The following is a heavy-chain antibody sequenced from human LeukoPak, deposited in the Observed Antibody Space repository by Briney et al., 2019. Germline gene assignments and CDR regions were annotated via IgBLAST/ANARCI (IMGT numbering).Heavy chain of an antibody. Sequence: SETLSLTCSVSGQSVSSGDYWGWIRQTPGKGPEWIASIYNSVSTHYNPSLSSRVTISVDTSKNQFSLKMTSVTAADTAVYYCALNNSGCCFDTWGQGAPVTVSS. J-gene: IGHJ5*02. D-gene: IGHD6-19*01. CDR2: IYNSVST. CDR1: GQSVSSGDY. V-gene: IGHV4-38-2*01. CDR3: ALNNSGCCFDT.